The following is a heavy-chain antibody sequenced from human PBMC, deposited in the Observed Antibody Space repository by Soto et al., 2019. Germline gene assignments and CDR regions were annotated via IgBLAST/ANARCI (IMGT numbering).Heavy chain of an antibody. V-gene: IGHV1-69*06. CDR2: IIPIFGRT. CDR1: GGTFSNYG. D-gene: IGHD1-1*01. Sequence: QVQLVQSGAEVKKPGSSVKVSCTASGGTFSNYGVSWVRQAPGQGFEWMGGIIPIFGRTNYAQKFQGRVTITADKVSSTAFMELSSLRSEDTAVYYCARDSVRRTTTVFVWTDNYYGIDVWGQGTTVTVSS. CDR3: ARDSVRRTTTVFVWTDNYYGIDV. J-gene: IGHJ6*02.